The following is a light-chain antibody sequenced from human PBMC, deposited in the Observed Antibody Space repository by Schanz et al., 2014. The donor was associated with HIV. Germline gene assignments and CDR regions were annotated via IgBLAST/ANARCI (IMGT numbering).Light chain of an antibody. Sequence: QSVLTQPPSVSGAPGQRVTISCTGSSSNIGAGYEVHWYKQLPETAPKLLIYGDSNRPSGVPDRFSGSKSGTSASLAISGLQSEDEADYYCAAWDVNLNGPVFGGGTKLTVL. V-gene: IGLV1-40*01. CDR2: GDS. CDR3: AAWDVNLNGPV. CDR1: SSNIGAGYE. J-gene: IGLJ2*01.